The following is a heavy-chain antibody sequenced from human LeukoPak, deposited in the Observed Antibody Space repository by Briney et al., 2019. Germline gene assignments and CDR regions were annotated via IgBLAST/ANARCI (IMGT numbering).Heavy chain of an antibody. CDR1: GFTFSGSA. CDR3: AKGGINPDI. D-gene: IGHD3-10*01. Sequence: GGSLRLSCAASGFTFSGSAMHWVRQASGKGLEWVGRIRSKANSYATAYAASVKGRFTISRDDSKNTAYLQMNSLKTEDTAVYYCAKGGINPDIWGQGTMVTVSS. CDR2: IRSKANSYAT. J-gene: IGHJ3*02. V-gene: IGHV3-73*01.